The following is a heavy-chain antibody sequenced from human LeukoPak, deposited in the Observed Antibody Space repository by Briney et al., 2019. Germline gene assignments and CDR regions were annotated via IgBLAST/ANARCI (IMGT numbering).Heavy chain of an antibody. CDR3: AREGCSSTSCYTRANWFDP. D-gene: IGHD2-2*02. Sequence: SETLSLTCTVSGGSISSGGYHWSWIRQPPGKGLEWIGEINHSGSTNYNPSLKSRVTISVDTSRNQFSLKLSSVTAADTAVYYCAREGCSSTSCYTRANWFDPWGQGTLVTVSS. CDR1: GGSISSGGYH. J-gene: IGHJ5*02. CDR2: INHSGST. V-gene: IGHV4-39*07.